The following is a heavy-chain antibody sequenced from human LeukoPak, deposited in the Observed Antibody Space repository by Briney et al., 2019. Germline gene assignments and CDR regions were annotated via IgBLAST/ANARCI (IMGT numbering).Heavy chain of an antibody. CDR3: ARGVDGYSYGYDY. J-gene: IGHJ4*02. CDR2: ITSSSSYT. Sequence: GGSLRLSCAASGFTFSSYNMNWVRQAPGKGLEWVSSITSSSSYTFYADSVKGRFTISRDNAKNSLYLQMNSLRAEDTAVYYCARGVDGYSYGYDYWGQGTLVTVSS. CDR1: GFTFSSYN. V-gene: IGHV3-21*01. D-gene: IGHD5-18*01.